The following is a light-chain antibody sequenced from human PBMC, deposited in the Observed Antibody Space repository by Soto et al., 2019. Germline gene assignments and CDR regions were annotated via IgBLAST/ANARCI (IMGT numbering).Light chain of an antibody. CDR3: SSYTSSSTYV. V-gene: IGLV2-14*01. Sequence: QSALTQPASVSGSPGQSIAISCTGTSSDVGYYNYVYWYQQHPGKAPKVMIYDVNNRPSGVSDRFSGSKSGNTASLTISGLQAEDEADYYCSSYTSSSTYVFGPGTKLTVL. J-gene: IGLJ1*01. CDR1: SSDVGYYNY. CDR2: DVN.